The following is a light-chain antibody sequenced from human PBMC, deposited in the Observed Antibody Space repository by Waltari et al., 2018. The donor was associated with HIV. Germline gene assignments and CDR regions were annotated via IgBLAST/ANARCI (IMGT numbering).Light chain of an antibody. CDR3: AAWEDSLNGPIWV. J-gene: IGLJ3*02. V-gene: IGLV1-44*01. CDR1: SSNIGSST. CDR2: SNN. Sequence: QSVLTQPPSASGTPGQRVTISCSGSSSNIGSSTVNWYQQIPGTAPKLLIFSNNYRPSGVPDRFSGSKSGTSASLAISGLHSDDEADYFCAAWEDSLNGPIWVFGGGTKLTVL.